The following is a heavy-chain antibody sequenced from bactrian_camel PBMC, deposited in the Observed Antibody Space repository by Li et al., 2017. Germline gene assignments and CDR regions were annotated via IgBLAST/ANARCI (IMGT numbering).Heavy chain of an antibody. D-gene: IGHD2*01. J-gene: IGHJ6*01. CDR3: AANPFWTYGAICSYTRPADFGY. V-gene: IGHV3S54*01. CDR2: IQPGTDTT. Sequence: HVQLVESGGGSVQAGGSLRLACASSENVVRNYRMAWFRQGPQKQREGVAAIQPGTDTTVYADSVRGRFTISQDNSKNTLYLQMNSLKPEDTAMYYCAANPFWTYGAICSYTRPADFGYWGQGTQVTVS. CDR1: ENVVRNYR.